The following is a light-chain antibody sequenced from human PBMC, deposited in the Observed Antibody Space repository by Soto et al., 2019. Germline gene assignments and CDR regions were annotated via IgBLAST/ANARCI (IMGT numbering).Light chain of an antibody. CDR2: DTS. CDR1: QSVSSSY. CDR3: QQCGSSPS. J-gene: IGKJ1*01. V-gene: IGKV3-20*01. Sequence: EIVLTQSPGTLSLSPGERATLSCRASQSVSSSYLAWYQQKPGQAPRLLIYDTSSRATGIPDRFSGSGSGTDFNLAISRLEPEDFAVYYCQQCGSSPSFGQGTKVELK.